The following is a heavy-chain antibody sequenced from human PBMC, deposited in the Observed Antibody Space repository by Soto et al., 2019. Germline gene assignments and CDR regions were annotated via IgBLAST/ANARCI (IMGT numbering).Heavy chain of an antibody. D-gene: IGHD6-19*01. CDR1: GGSFSSYA. Sequence: QVQLVQSGAEVKKTGSSVKISCKASGGSFSSYAISWVRQAPGQGLEWKGRIITIFGTADYAQKFQGRVTITADKSTSTAYMELSSLRSKDTAVYYCARAYSSGLLNEAFDIWGQRTMVTVSS. CDR3: ARAYSSGLLNEAFDI. V-gene: IGHV1-69*06. J-gene: IGHJ3*02. CDR2: IITIFGTA.